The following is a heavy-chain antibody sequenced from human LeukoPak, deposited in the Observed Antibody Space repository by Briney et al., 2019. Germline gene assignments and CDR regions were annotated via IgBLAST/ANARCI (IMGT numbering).Heavy chain of an antibody. CDR2: ISGSSSYI. Sequence: GGSLRLSCAASGFTFSSYSMNWVRQAPGKGLEWVSSISGSSSYINYADSVKGRFTISRDNAQNSLFLQLNSLRAEVTAVYYCARDPYSSGWYKDAFDIWGQGTMVTVSS. V-gene: IGHV3-21*01. CDR3: ARDPYSSGWYKDAFDI. J-gene: IGHJ3*02. D-gene: IGHD6-19*01. CDR1: GFTFSSYS.